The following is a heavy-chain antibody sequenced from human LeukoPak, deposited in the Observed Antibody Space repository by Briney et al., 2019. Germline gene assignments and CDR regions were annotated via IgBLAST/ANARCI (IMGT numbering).Heavy chain of an antibody. D-gene: IGHD2-21*02. CDR1: GGSISSSSYY. CDR2: IYYSGST. CDR3: ARQGAVTAFNS. V-gene: IGHV4-39*01. Sequence: SETLSLTCTVSGGSISSSSYYWGWIRQPPGKGLEWIGSIYYSGSTYYNPSLKSRVTISVDTSKNQFSLKLSSVTAADTAVYYCARQGAVTAFNSWGQGTLVTVSS. J-gene: IGHJ4*02.